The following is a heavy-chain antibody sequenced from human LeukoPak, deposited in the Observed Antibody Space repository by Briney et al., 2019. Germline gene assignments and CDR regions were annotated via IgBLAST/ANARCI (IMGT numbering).Heavy chain of an antibody. Sequence: SETLSLTCTVSGGSISSYYWSWIRQPPGKGLEWIGYIYNSGSTNYNPSLKSRVTISVDTSKNQFSLKLSSVTAADTAVYYCARGSGWYGYWGQGTLVTVSS. CDR2: IYNSGST. D-gene: IGHD6-19*01. J-gene: IGHJ4*02. V-gene: IGHV4-59*01. CDR3: ARGSGWYGY. CDR1: GGSISSYY.